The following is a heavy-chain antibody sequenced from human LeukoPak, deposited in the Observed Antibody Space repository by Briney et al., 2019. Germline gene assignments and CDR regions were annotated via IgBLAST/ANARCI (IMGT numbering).Heavy chain of an antibody. CDR1: GFSFSSYW. Sequence: GGSLRLSCAASGFSFSSYWMHWVRQDPGKGLVWVSRINNGGSSTSYADSVKGRFTISRDNAKNTLYLQMNSLRAEDTAVYYCARGGGPFEYWGQGTLVTVSP. D-gene: IGHD2-15*01. CDR2: INNGGSST. J-gene: IGHJ4*02. CDR3: ARGGGPFEY. V-gene: IGHV3-74*01.